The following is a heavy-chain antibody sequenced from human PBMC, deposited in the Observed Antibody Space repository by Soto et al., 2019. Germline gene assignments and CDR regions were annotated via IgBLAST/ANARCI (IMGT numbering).Heavy chain of an antibody. CDR1: GGTFSSYA. Sequence: ASVNVSCKASGGTFSSYAISWVRQAPGQGLEWMGGIIPIFGTANYAQKFQGRVTITADESTSTAYMELSSLRSEDTAVYYCAARDTAMAEYFQHWGQGTLVTVSS. J-gene: IGHJ1*01. D-gene: IGHD5-18*01. V-gene: IGHV1-69*13. CDR3: AARDTAMAEYFQH. CDR2: IIPIFGTA.